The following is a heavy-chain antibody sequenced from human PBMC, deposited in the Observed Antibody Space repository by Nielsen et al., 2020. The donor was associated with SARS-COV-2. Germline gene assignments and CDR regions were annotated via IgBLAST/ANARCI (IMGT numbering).Heavy chain of an antibody. CDR1: GGSISSSNW. CDR2: IYHSGST. V-gene: IGHV4-4*02. Sequence: GSLRLSCAVSGGSISSSNWWSWVRQPPGKGLEWIGEIYHSGSTNYNPSLKSRVTISVDKSKNQFSLKLSSVTAADTAVYYCARIRGSYDAFDIWGQGTMVTVSS. J-gene: IGHJ3*02. D-gene: IGHD1-26*01. CDR3: ARIRGSYDAFDI.